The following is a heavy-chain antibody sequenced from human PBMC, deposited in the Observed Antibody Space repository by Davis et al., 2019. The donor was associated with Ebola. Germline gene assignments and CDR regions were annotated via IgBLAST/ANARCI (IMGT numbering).Heavy chain of an antibody. V-gene: IGHV4-59*01. D-gene: IGHD6-19*01. CDR3: ARDGAVAGTEIYYYYGMDV. CDR2: IHYSGST. CDR1: AASISTYY. J-gene: IGHJ6*02. Sequence: MPSQTLSPTCPLAAASISTYYWSCIRQPPGNGLEWIGYIHYSGSTNYNPSPKTRVTIPVDTSKNQSSLKLSSVTAADTAVYYCARDGAVAGTEIYYYYGMDVWGQGTTVTVSS.